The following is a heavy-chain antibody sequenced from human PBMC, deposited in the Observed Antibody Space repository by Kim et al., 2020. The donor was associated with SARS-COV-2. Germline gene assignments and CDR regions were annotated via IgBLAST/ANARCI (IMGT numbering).Heavy chain of an antibody. CDR1: GFTFGNDW. J-gene: IGHJ3*02. CDR3: ARSYRGALDI. CDR2: IKGDGTT. Sequence: GGSLRLSCTASGFTFGNDWMHWVRQAPGKGLVWVSLIKGDGTTKYADSVRGRLTISRDNARTTLFLQMNSLRPEDMAVYYCARSYRGALDIWGHGTVVTVSS. D-gene: IGHD1-26*01. V-gene: IGHV3-74*03.